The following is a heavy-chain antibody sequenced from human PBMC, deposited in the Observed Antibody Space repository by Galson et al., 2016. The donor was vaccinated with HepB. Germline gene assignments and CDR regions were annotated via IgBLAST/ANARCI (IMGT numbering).Heavy chain of an antibody. J-gene: IGHJ4*02. D-gene: IGHD5-12*01. V-gene: IGHV3-11*01. CDR3: ARDFSGMKHPAFDY. CDR1: GFTFSDYY. Sequence: LRLSCAASGFTFSDYYMSWIRQAPGKGLEWVSYISSSSAIDYADSVKGRFSISRDNAKNPLYLQMNSLRAEDTAVYYCARDFSGMKHPAFDYWGQGTLVTVSS. CDR2: ISSSSAI.